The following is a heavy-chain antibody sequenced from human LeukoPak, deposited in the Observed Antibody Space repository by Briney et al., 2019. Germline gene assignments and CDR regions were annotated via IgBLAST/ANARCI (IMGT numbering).Heavy chain of an antibody. J-gene: IGHJ4*02. Sequence: SVKVSCKASGGTFSSYTISWVRQAPGQGLEWMGRIIPILGIANYAQKFQGRVTITADKSTSTAYMELSSLRSEDTAVYYCARDSSGWYPFDYWGQGTLVTVSS. D-gene: IGHD6-13*01. CDR1: GGTFSSYT. CDR2: IIPILGIA. CDR3: ARDSSGWYPFDY. V-gene: IGHV1-69*04.